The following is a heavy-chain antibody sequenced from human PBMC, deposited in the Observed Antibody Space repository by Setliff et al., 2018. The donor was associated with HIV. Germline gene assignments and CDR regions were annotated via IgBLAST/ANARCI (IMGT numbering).Heavy chain of an antibody. CDR2: IYPNTGGT. CDR3: ARSTTAD. J-gene: IGHJ4*02. V-gene: IGHV1-2*02. D-gene: IGHD4-17*01. Sequence: GASVKVSCKASGGTFRSKGISWVRQAPGQGLEWMEWIYPNTGGTNYAQKFQGRVTMTRDTSISTAYMELSRLRSDDTALYYCARSTTADWGQGTMVTVSS. CDR1: GGTFRSKG.